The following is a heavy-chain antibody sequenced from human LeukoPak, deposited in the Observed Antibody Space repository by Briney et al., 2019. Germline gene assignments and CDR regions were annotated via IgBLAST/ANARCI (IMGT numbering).Heavy chain of an antibody. CDR3: AKDSYSKVDYYYYGMDV. D-gene: IGHD4-11*01. V-gene: IGHV3-30*18. J-gene: IGHJ6*02. CDR2: ISYDGSNK. Sequence: GFTXXSYGMHWVRQAPGKGLEWVAVISYDGSNKYYADSVKGRFTISRDNSKNTLYLQMNSLRAEDTAVYYCAKDSYSKVDYYYYGMDVWGQGTTVTVSS. CDR1: GFTXXSYG.